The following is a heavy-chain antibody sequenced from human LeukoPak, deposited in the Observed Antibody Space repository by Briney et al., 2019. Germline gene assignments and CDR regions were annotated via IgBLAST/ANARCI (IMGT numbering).Heavy chain of an antibody. Sequence: SQTLSLTCAVSGGSISSGGYSWSWIRQPPGTGLEWIGYIYHSGSTYYNPSLKSRVTISVDRSKNQFSLKLSSVTAADTAVYYCARKLRENSSGYLFRGWFDPWGQGTLVTVSS. CDR2: IYHSGST. V-gene: IGHV4-30-2*01. D-gene: IGHD3-22*01. CDR1: GGSISSGGYS. CDR3: ARKLRENSSGYLFRGWFDP. J-gene: IGHJ5*02.